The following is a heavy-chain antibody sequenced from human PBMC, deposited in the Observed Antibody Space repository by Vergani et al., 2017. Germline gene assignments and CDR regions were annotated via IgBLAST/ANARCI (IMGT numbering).Heavy chain of an antibody. V-gene: IGHV3-30-3*01. CDR3: AGEGVRRNRAILDY. CDR1: GFTFSSYA. D-gene: IGHD1-14*01. J-gene: IGHJ4*02. Sequence: QVQLVESGGGVVQPGRSLRLSCAASGFTFSSYAMHWVRQAPGKGLEWVAVISYDGSNKYYADSVKGRFTISRDNSKNTLYLQMNSLRAEDTAVYYCAGEGVRRNRAILDYWGQGTLVTVSS. CDR2: ISYDGSNK.